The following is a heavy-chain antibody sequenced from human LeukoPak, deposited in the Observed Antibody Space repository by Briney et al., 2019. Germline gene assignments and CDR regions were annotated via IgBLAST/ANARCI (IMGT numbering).Heavy chain of an antibody. CDR3: ARGKVATIEY. Sequence: NASETLSLTCTVSGGSISSYYWSWIRQPPGKGLEWIGEINHSGSTNYNPSLKSRVTISVDTSKNQFSLKLSSVTAADTAVYYCARGKVATIEYWGQGTLVTVSS. D-gene: IGHD5-12*01. CDR1: GGSISSYY. CDR2: INHSGST. V-gene: IGHV4-34*01. J-gene: IGHJ4*02.